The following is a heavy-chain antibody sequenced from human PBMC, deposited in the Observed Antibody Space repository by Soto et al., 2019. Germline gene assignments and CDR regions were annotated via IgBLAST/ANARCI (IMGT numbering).Heavy chain of an antibody. CDR3: ARDAPLWFGELSH. Sequence: QVQLQESGPGLVKPSQTLSLTCTVIGGSIRSPNYYWSWIRQHPGKGLEWIGNIYYNGSTNYTPSLNSRAVISLYTSTNQFSLKLNSVTAADTAVYYCARDAPLWFGELSHWGQGTLVTVSS. V-gene: IGHV4-31*03. CDR1: GGSIRSPNYY. J-gene: IGHJ4*02. CDR2: IYYNGST. D-gene: IGHD3-10*01.